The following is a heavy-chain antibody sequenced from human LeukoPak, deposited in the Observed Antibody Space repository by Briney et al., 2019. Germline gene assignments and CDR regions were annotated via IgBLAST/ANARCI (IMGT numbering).Heavy chain of an antibody. CDR2: INQDGSAK. Sequence: QSGGSLRLSCAASGFTFSSYWMNWVRQVPGKGLEWVANINQDGSAKYYVDSVKGRFTFSRDNSKNTLYLQMNSLRAEDTAVYYCAKDREWEDDFDYWGQGTLVTVSS. D-gene: IGHD1-26*01. V-gene: IGHV3-7*01. CDR1: GFTFSSYW. J-gene: IGHJ4*02. CDR3: AKDREWEDDFDY.